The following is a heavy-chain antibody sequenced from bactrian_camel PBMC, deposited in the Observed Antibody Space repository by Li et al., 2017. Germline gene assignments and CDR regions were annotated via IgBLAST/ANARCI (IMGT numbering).Heavy chain of an antibody. Sequence: HVQLVESGGGSALAGGSVRLSCAASGYTFNTYSWFRQAPGQEREGVAAIDTGDGSTYYLNSVEGRFTISHDNAKNTLYLQMNSLKSEDTAMYYCAANFGPYCSGPYLARRANFLGQGTQVTVS. D-gene: IGHD2*01. J-gene: IGHJ4*01. V-gene: IGHV3S1*01. CDR2: IDTGDGST. CDR1: GYTFNTYS.